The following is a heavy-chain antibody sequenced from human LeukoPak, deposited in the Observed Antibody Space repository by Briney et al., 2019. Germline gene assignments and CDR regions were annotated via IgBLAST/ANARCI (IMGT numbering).Heavy chain of an antibody. J-gene: IGHJ4*02. Sequence: GGSLRLSCAASGXTFSSTYMSWVRQAPGKGLEWVSVSYAAGGTDYADSVKGRFTISRDNSKSTLYLQMSSLRAEDTAIYYCAKDPWNWGQGTLVTVSS. V-gene: IGHV3-53*01. CDR2: SYAAGGT. D-gene: IGHD3-3*01. CDR3: AKDPWN. CDR1: GXTFSSTY.